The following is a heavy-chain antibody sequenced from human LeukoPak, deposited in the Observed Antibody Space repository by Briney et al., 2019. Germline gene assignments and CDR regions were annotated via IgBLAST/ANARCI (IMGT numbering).Heavy chain of an antibody. V-gene: IGHV3-23*01. CDR2: ISGSGGST. J-gene: IGHJ6*02. Sequence: GGSLRLSCAASGFTFSSYAMSWVRQAPGKGLEWVSAISGSGGSTYFADSVKGRFTVSRDNSKNTLYLQMNSLRAEDTAVYYCAKGVNYYYYYGMDVWGQGTTVTVSS. CDR1: GFTFSSYA. D-gene: IGHD3-3*01. CDR3: AKGVNYYYYYGMDV.